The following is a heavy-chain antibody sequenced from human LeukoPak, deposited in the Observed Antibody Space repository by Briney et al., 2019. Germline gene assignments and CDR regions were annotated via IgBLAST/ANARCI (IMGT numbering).Heavy chain of an antibody. CDR1: GGSISSSSYS. CDR3: ARPGTVTIFGY. CDR2: IYYSGST. J-gene: IGHJ4*02. D-gene: IGHD4-17*01. Sequence: SETLSLTCTVSGGSISSSSYSWGWIRQPPGKGLEWIGSIYYSGSTYYNPSLKSRVTISVDTSKNQFSLKLSSVTAADTAVYYCARPGTVTIFGYWGQGTLVTVSS. V-gene: IGHV4-39*01.